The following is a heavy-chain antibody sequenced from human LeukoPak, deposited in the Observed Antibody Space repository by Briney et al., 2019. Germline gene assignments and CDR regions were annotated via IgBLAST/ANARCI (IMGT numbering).Heavy chain of an antibody. CDR1: GGSISSGGYY. Sequence: PSETLSLTCTVSGGSISSGGYYWSRIRQHPGKGLEGIGYIYYSGSTYYNPSLKSRVTISVDTSKNQFTLKLSSVTAADTAVYYCARTKTVVPAASTNWFDPWGQGTLVTVSS. D-gene: IGHD2-2*01. J-gene: IGHJ5*02. CDR3: ARTKTVVPAASTNWFDP. V-gene: IGHV4-31*03. CDR2: IYYSGST.